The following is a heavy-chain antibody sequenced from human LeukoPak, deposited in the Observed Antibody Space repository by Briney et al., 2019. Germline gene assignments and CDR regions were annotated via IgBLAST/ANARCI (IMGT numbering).Heavy chain of an antibody. CDR3: STSPSFGSSWYQFNY. CDR1: GFTFSSYA. V-gene: IGHV3-23*01. CDR2: ISGSGGST. J-gene: IGHJ4*02. D-gene: IGHD6-13*01. Sequence: GGSLRLSCAASGFTFSSYAMSWVRQAPGKGLEWVSSISGSGGSTYYADSVKGRFTISRDNSKNTLYLQMNTLRAEDTAVYYCSTSPSFGSSWYQFNYWGQGALVIVSS.